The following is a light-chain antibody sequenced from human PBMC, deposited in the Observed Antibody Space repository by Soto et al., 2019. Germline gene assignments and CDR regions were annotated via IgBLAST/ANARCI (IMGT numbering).Light chain of an antibody. V-gene: IGKV3-11*01. Sequence: TQSPATLSLSPGERATLSCRASQSVSSYLAWYQQKPGQAPRLLIYDASNRATGIPARFSGSGSGTEFTLTISRLEPEDFGVYFCQQYNSYQWTFGQGTKVDIK. CDR1: QSVSSY. CDR3: QQYNSYQWT. CDR2: DAS. J-gene: IGKJ1*01.